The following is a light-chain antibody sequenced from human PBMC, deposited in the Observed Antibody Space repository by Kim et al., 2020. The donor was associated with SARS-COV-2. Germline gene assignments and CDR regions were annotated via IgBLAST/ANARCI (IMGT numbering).Light chain of an antibody. CDR3: HHLRSSPYYS. CDR1: HSMRAGH. V-gene: IGKV3-20*01. Sequence: SPAERAPLSCRACHSMRAGHFTGYPPTPGQAPRLLMYATSTRASGIPGQFNGSKSGTDFILTINRLEPEDSAIYYCHHLRSSPYYSFGQGNKLDI. J-gene: IGKJ2*03. CDR2: ATS.